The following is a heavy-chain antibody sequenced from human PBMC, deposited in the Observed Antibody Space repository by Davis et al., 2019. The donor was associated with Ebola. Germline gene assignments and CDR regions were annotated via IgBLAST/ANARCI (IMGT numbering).Heavy chain of an antibody. Sequence: GESLKISCQTSGYNFSAYWLGWVRQRPGEGLEWMGIIYPGDSDIRYSPSFEGRVTISADRSTTTAYLQWSSLEASDSALYYCARPSTSGQGNAFNIWGQGTMVRVSS. CDR2: IYPGDSDI. J-gene: IGHJ3*02. V-gene: IGHV5-51*01. CDR1: GYNFSAYW. D-gene: IGHD2-8*01. CDR3: ARPSTSGQGNAFNI.